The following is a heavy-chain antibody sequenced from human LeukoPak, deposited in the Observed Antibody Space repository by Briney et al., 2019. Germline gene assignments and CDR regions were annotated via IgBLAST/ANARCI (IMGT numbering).Heavy chain of an antibody. J-gene: IGHJ4*02. CDR3: ATGDYDYVWGSYRSPSR. D-gene: IGHD3-16*02. Sequence: GASVKVSCKVSGYTLTELSMHWVRQAPGKGLEWMGGFDPEDGETTYAQKFQGRVTMTEDTSTDTAYMELSSLRSEDTAVYYCATGDYDYVWGSYRSPSRWGQGTLVAVSS. CDR1: GYTLTELS. V-gene: IGHV1-24*01. CDR2: FDPEDGET.